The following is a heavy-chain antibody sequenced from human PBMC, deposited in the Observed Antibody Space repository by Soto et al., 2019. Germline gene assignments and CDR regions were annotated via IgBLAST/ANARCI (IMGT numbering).Heavy chain of an antibody. J-gene: IGHJ6*02. V-gene: IGHV1-69*05. CDR3: ARAVYCGDDCYSYGMDV. D-gene: IGHD2-21*02. CDR1: GGPFNSYT. CDR2: IIPMSGTA. Sequence: ASVKVSCKASGGPFNSYTISWVRQAPGQGLEWMGGIIPMSGTANYAQKFLGRVSMTRDTSISTAYMELFSLTSDDTAIYYCARAVYCGDDCYSYGMDVWGQGTTVTVSS.